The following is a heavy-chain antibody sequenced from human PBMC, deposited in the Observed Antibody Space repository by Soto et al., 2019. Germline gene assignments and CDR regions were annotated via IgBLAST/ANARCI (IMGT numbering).Heavy chain of an antibody. D-gene: IGHD2-15*01. Sequence: GASVKVSCKASGYTFTGYYMHWVRQAPGQGLEWMGWINPNSGGTNYAQKFQGRVTMTRDTSISTAYMELSRLRSDDTAVYYCARRPRYCSGGSCYPYFDYWGQGTLVTVSS. CDR2: INPNSGGT. CDR1: GYTFTGYY. J-gene: IGHJ4*02. CDR3: ARRPRYCSGGSCYPYFDY. V-gene: IGHV1-2*02.